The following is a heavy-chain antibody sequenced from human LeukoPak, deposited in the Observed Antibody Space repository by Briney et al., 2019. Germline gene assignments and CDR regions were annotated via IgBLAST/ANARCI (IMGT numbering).Heavy chain of an antibody. Sequence: EGSLRLSCAASGFSFSSFAMMWVRQAPGMGLELISAILSGGDVFFYGDSVRGRFTISRDDSTNTLFLQMNNLRADDSAVYYCARDPNGNYVGAFEMWGPGTTVTVSS. CDR3: ARDPNGNYVGAFEM. CDR1: GFSFSSFA. CDR2: ILSGGDVF. V-gene: IGHV3-23*01. D-gene: IGHD4-17*01. J-gene: IGHJ3*02.